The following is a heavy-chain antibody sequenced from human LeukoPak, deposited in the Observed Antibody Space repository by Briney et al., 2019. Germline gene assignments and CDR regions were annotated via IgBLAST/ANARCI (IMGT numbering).Heavy chain of an antibody. CDR1: GGTFSSYA. J-gene: IGHJ6*03. V-gene: IGHV1-69*06. CDR3: ARGYSGWKYYYYYMDV. Sequence: GASVKVSCKASGGTFSSYAISWVRQAPGRGLEWMGGIIPIFGTANYAQKFQGRVTITADKSTSTAYMELSSLRSEDTAVYYCARGYSGWKYYYYYMDVWGKGTTVTVSS. CDR2: IIPIFGTA. D-gene: IGHD1-26*01.